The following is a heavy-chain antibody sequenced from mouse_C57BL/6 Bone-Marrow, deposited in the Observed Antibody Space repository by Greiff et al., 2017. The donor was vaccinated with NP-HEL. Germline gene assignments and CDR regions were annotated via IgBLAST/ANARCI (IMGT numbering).Heavy chain of an antibody. D-gene: IGHD3-3*01. CDR3: TTEGHWYFDV. Sequence: EVKLVESGAELVRPGASVKLSCTASGFNIKDDYMHWVKQRPEQGLEWIGWIDPENGDTEYASKFQGKATITADTSSNTAYLQLSSLTSEDTAVYYCTTEGHWYFDVWGTGTTVTVSS. CDR1: GFNIKDDY. CDR2: IDPENGDT. V-gene: IGHV14-4*01. J-gene: IGHJ1*03.